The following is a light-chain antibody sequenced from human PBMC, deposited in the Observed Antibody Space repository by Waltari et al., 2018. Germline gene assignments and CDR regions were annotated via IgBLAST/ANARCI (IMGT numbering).Light chain of an antibody. CDR3: QQYSKYYT. J-gene: IGKJ2*01. CDR2: KAS. CDR1: ESISTW. V-gene: IGKV1-5*03. Sequence: DIQMTQSPSTLSASVEDTVTFTCRASESISTWLAWYQQRPRKAPKLLIYKASYLETGVPSRFSGSGSGTEFILTISSLRPDDSATYYCQQYSKYYTFGQGTKLEIK.